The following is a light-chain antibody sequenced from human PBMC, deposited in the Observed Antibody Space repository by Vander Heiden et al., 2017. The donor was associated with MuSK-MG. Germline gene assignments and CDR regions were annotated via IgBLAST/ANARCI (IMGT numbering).Light chain of an antibody. J-gene: IGKJ1*01. CDR1: RDISNY. V-gene: IGKV1-16*02. CDR2: APS. CDR3: QQYYTYPPT. Sequence: DIQMTQSPSSLSASVGDRVTITCRASRDISNYLAWFQQNPGKAPTPLLYAPSSVQSGGRSKFGGGGCGRDCTRSGSSLQAEDFATYYCQQYYTYPPTFGLGTKVEIK.